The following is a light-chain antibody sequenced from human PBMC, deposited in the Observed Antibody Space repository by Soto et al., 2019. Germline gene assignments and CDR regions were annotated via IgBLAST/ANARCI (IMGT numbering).Light chain of an antibody. CDR1: QSISSY. V-gene: IGKV1-5*03. CDR3: QQYNTYWT. Sequence: DIQMTQSPSTLSASVGDSVTIACRASQSISSYLAWYQQKPGKAPNLLIYKASNLASGVPSRFTGGGSGTDFTLTINSLQPDDSATYFCQQYNTYWTFGQGTKVDI. J-gene: IGKJ1*01. CDR2: KAS.